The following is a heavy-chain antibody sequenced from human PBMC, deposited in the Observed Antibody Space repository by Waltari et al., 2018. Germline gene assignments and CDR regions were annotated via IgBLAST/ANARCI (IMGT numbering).Heavy chain of an antibody. J-gene: IGHJ4*02. CDR1: GSTLVSFW. CDR2: IKQDGSEK. D-gene: IGHD6-19*01. V-gene: IGHV3-7*01. Sequence: EVQLVESGGGLVQPGGSLGLPFAASGSTLVSFWWNWVRQTPGKGLEWVAGIKQDGSEKYYADSVKGRFTISRDNAKNSLYLQMNSLRAEDTAVYYCATSGWYCFDYWGQGTLVTVSS. CDR3: ATSGWYCFDY.